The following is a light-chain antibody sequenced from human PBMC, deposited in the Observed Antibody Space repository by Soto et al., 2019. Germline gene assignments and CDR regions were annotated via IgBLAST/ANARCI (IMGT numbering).Light chain of an antibody. CDR1: QSVSVN. CDR2: SAS. V-gene: IGKV3-11*01. J-gene: IGKJ4*01. CDR3: QERNRWPRGT. Sequence: EVVFTQSPAILSLSPGERATLSGRASQSVSVNFAWYQQKPGQAPRPLIYSASVRAPGIPARFSGSGSETDFTLTISSLEPEDFAVYYCQERNRWPRGTFGAGTKVDIK.